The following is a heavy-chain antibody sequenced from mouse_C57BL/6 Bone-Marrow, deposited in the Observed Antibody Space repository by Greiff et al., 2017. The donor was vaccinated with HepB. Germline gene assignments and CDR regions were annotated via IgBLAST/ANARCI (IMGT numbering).Heavy chain of an antibody. Sequence: EVKLQESGPGLVKPSQSLSHTCSVTGYSITSGYYWNWIRQFPGNKLEWMGYISYDGSNNYNPSLKNRISITRDTSKNQFFLKLNSVTTEDTAIYYCARGPGGDWYYFDYWGQGTTLTVSS. J-gene: IGHJ2*01. CDR1: GYSITSGYY. CDR3: ARGPGGDWYYFDY. D-gene: IGHD3-3*01. CDR2: ISYDGSN. V-gene: IGHV3-6*01.